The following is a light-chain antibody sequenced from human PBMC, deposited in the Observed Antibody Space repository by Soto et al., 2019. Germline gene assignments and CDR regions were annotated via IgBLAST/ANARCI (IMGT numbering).Light chain of an antibody. CDR3: QQYNNWPKT. V-gene: IGKV3-15*01. CDR2: GAS. CDR1: QSVSSD. J-gene: IGKJ2*01. Sequence: EIVMTQSPATLSVSPGERATLSCRASQSVSSDLAWYQQKAGQAPRLLIFGASTRDTGIPARFSGSGSGTEFTLTFSSRQSEDFAVYYCQQYNNWPKTFGQGTKLEIK.